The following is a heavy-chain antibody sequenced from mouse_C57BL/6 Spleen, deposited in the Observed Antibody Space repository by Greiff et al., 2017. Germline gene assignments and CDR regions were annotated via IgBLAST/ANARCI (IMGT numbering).Heavy chain of an antibody. Sequence: VQLQQSGPELVKPGASVKISCKASGYAFSSSWKNWWKQRPGKGPQWIGRSYPGDGDTNYNGKFKGKATLTADKSSSTAYIQLSSLTSEDSAVYFCARGGNLYWYFDVWGTGTTVTVSS. J-gene: IGHJ1*03. CDR1: GYAFSSSW. D-gene: IGHD2-1*01. V-gene: IGHV1-82*01. CDR3: ARGGNLYWYFDV. CDR2: SYPGDGDT.